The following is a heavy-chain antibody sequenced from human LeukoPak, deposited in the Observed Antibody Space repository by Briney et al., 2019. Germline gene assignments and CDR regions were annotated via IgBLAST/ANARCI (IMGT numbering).Heavy chain of an antibody. CDR3: TRDRRNDY. J-gene: IGHJ4*02. CDR1: GFTFGDYA. V-gene: IGHV3-49*04. Sequence: GGSLRLSSTASGFTFGDYAMSWVRQAPGKGLEWVGFIRSKAYGGTTEYAASVKGRFTISRDDSKSIAYLQMNSLKTEDTAVYYCTRDRRNDYWGQGTLVTVSS. CDR2: IRSKAYGGTT.